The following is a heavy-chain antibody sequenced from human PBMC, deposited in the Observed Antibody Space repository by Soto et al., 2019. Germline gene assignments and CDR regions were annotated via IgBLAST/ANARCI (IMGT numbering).Heavy chain of an antibody. J-gene: IGHJ5*02. CDR3: ASGSTRSPTRTCSAP. V-gene: IGHV1-69*02. D-gene: IGHD2-2*01. CDR2: IIPILGIA. Sequence: SSKASRGTFSSYTRCSPQQSPGQGREWMVRIIPILGIANYAQKFQGRVTITADKSTSTAYMELSSLRSEDTAVYYCASGSTRSPTRTCSAPWRHGTLVPVSS. CDR1: RGTFSSYT.